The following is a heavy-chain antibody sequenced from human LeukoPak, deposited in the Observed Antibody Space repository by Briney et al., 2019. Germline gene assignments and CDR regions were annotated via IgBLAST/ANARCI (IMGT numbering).Heavy chain of an antibody. D-gene: IGHD3-3*01. J-gene: IGHJ4*02. V-gene: IGHV3-23*01. CDR2: ISGRGDST. CDR3: AKERNSAYDFWSGFSL. Sequence: PGGSLRLSCAASGFSFSNSAMHWVRQAPGKGPQWVSAISGRGDSTFYSASVRGRFTISRDTSKNTLTLQMNSLRAEDTAVYYCAKERNSAYDFWSGFSLWGQGTLVTVSS. CDR1: GFSFSNSA.